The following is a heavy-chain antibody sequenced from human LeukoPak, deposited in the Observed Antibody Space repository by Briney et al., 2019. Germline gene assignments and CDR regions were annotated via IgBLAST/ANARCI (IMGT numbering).Heavy chain of an antibody. V-gene: IGHV3-21*01. J-gene: IGHJ6*03. CDR1: GFTVSSTY. D-gene: IGHD1-26*01. Sequence: GGSLRLSCAASGFTVSSTYMTWVRQAPGKGLEWVSSITSTSGYISYADSVKGRFTISRDNAKNSLYLQMNSLRAEDTAVYYCARVAAGATTSNYFYYYMDVWGRGTTVTISS. CDR3: ARVAAGATTSNYFYYYMDV. CDR2: ITSTSGYI.